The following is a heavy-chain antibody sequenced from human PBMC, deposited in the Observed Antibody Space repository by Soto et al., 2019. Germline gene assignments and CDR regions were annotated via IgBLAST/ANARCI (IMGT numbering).Heavy chain of an antibody. CDR3: ARSLTVTRFDQ. CDR1: GGSMSNNY. J-gene: IGHJ4*02. CDR2: VFYSGST. Sequence: QVHLQESGPGLVKPSETLSLFCNVSGGSMSNNYWTWIRQAPGKGLEWIGYVFYSGSTNYNPSRKSRVSISVDTSKKYFSLRLTSVTAADTAVYYCARSLTVTRFDQWGQGTRVTVS. D-gene: IGHD4-17*01. V-gene: IGHV4-59*01.